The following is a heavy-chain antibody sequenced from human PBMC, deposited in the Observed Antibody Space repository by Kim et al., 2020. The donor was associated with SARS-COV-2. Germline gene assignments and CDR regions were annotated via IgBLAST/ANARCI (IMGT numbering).Heavy chain of an antibody. Sequence: GGSLRLSCVASGFTFSDSGVHWVRQASGKGLEWVGRIRNKANNYATIYAASVKGRFTISRDDSKNTADLQMDSLKAEDTAVYYCTFYYDSSPTWGQGTLVTVSS. V-gene: IGHV3-73*01. CDR1: GFTFSDSG. CDR2: IRNKANNYAT. D-gene: IGHD3-22*01. J-gene: IGHJ5*02. CDR3: TFYYDSSPT.